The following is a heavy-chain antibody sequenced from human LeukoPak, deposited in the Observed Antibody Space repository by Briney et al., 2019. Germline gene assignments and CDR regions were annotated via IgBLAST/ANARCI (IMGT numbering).Heavy chain of an antibody. Sequence: QSGGSLRLSCEASGFIFEDYAMHWVRQAPGKGLEWVSCISWDSGSIGYADSVRGRFIISRDNANNSLYLHMNSLKPDDTALYYCAKDISFDYGVAPDSWGQGTLVTVSS. D-gene: IGHD4/OR15-4a*01. V-gene: IGHV3-9*01. J-gene: IGHJ4*02. CDR1: GFIFEDYA. CDR3: AKDISFDYGVAPDS. CDR2: ISWDSGSI.